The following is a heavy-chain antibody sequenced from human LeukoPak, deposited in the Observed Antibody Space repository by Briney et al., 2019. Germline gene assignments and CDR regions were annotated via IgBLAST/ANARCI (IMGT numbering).Heavy chain of an antibody. CDR3: AKLHSATRTADFDH. J-gene: IGHJ4*02. V-gene: IGHV3-23*01. CDR1: GFTFSGSA. D-gene: IGHD1-1*01. Sequence: PGGSLRLSCAPSGFTFSGSAMSWVRQAPREGLEWVSGISIGGDHTYYADSVKGRFTISRDNSKNTLSLQMSNLRAEDTAIYYCAKLHSATRTADFDHWGQGTLVTVSS. CDR2: ISIGGDHT.